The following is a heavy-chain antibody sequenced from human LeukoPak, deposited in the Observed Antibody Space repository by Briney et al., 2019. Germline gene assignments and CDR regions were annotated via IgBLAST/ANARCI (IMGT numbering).Heavy chain of an antibody. V-gene: IGHV1-18*04. J-gene: IGHJ4*02. Sequence: ASVKVSCKASGYTLTSYGISWVRQAPGQGLEWMGWISAYNGNTNYAQKLQGRVTMTTDTSTSTAYVELRSLRSDDTAVYYCARDFYYGSGSYYPPPFDYWGQGTLVTVSS. D-gene: IGHD3-10*01. CDR2: ISAYNGNT. CDR1: GYTLTSYG. CDR3: ARDFYYGSGSYYPPPFDY.